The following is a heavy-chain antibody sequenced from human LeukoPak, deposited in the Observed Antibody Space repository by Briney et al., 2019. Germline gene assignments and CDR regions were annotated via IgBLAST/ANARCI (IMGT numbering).Heavy chain of an antibody. D-gene: IGHD6-19*01. CDR2: ISSSSSHI. V-gene: IGHV3-21*01. CDR1: GFTFSSYT. J-gene: IGHJ4*02. CDR3: TRPGTSGWRFDY. Sequence: PGGSLRLSCAASGFTFSSYTMNWVRQAPGKGLEWVSSISSSSSHIYYADSVKGRFTISRDNAKNSLYLQMNSLRAEDTAVYYCTRPGTSGWRFDYWGQGTLVTVSS.